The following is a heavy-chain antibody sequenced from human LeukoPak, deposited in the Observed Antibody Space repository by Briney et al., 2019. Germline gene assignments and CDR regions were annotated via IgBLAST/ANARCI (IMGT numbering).Heavy chain of an antibody. CDR1: GFTFSTYS. V-gene: IGHV3-21*01. CDR2: ISSSTSYI. Sequence: GGSLRLSCAASGFTFSTYSMNWVRQAPGKGLEWVSSISSSTSYIYYADSVKGRFTISRDNAKNSLYPQMNSLRAEDTAVYYCARDQVGGTSGYDYWGQGTLVTVSS. D-gene: IGHD1-26*01. CDR3: ARDQVGGTSGYDY. J-gene: IGHJ4*02.